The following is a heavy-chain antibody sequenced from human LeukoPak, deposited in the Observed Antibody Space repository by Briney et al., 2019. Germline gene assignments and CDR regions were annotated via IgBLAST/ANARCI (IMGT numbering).Heavy chain of an antibody. V-gene: IGHV3-7*01. Sequence: GGSLRLSCAASGFTFTTYWMSWVRQAPGKGLEWVANIKQDGSEKYYMDSVKGRFTISRDNAKSSLYLQMNGLRAEDTAVYYCTRDRRRFLDYWGQGTLVTVSS. J-gene: IGHJ4*02. CDR1: GFTFTTYW. CDR3: TRDRRRFLDY. CDR2: IKQDGSEK. D-gene: IGHD5-12*01.